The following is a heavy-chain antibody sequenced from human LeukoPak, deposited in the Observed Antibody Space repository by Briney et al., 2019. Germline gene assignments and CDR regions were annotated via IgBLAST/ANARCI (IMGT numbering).Heavy chain of an antibody. V-gene: IGHV4-34*01. CDR1: GGSFSGYY. CDR2: INHSGST. Sequence: SETLSLTCAVYGGSFSGYYWSWIRQPPGKGLEWIGEINHSGSTNYNPSLKSRVTISVDTSKNQFSLKLSSVTAADTAVYYCARRSAMGYCSSTSCYRGHEYFQHWGQGTLVTVSS. CDR3: ARRSAMGYCSSTSCYRGHEYFQH. J-gene: IGHJ1*01. D-gene: IGHD2-2*02.